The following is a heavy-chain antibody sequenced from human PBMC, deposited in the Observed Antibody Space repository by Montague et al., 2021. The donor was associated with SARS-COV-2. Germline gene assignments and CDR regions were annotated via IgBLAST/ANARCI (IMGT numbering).Heavy chain of an antibody. Sequence: SETLSLTCTVSGVSVTDYYWSWIRQPPGKGLEWVGDVFYNKGTNFNPSLKSRVAISVDTSKNQFFLRLTSVTAADTAFYYCVRHRHDDGLNGSPDFWGQGTMVTVSS. CDR1: GVSVTDYY. CDR3: VRHRHDDGLNGSPDF. V-gene: IGHV4-59*08. D-gene: IGHD3-9*01. CDR2: VFYNKGT. J-gene: IGHJ4*02.